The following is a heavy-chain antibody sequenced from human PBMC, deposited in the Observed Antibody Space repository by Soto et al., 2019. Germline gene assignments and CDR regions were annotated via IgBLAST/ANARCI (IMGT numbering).Heavy chain of an antibody. CDR3: ARCIAMAGNTFDY. CDR1: GYTFTRHG. J-gene: IGHJ4*02. D-gene: IGHD6-19*01. V-gene: IGHV1-18*04. CDR2: ISGYNGDT. Sequence: ASVKVSCKASGYTFTRHGISWVRQAPGQGLEWMGWISGYNGDTKYAPKFQGRVTMTRDTSTSTAYMELRSLRSEDTAVYYCARCIAMAGNTFDYWGQGTLVTVSS.